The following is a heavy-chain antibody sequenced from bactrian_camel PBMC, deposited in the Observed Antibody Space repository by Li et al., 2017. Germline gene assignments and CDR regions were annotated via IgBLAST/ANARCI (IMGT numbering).Heavy chain of an antibody. V-gene: IGHV3S1*01. J-gene: IGHJ4*01. Sequence: HVQLVESGGVSVQAGGSLRLSCKVSGRKLNEPGMVWVRRAPGKGLEWVSTITNGVGSTSYASSVKGRFTISRDNAKNTLYLQLNSLKTEDTAMYYCTKCPLRGSYTDTFKYRCQGTQVTVS. D-gene: IGHD2*01. CDR3: TKCPLRGSYTDTFKY. CDR2: ITNGVGST. CDR1: GRKLNEPG.